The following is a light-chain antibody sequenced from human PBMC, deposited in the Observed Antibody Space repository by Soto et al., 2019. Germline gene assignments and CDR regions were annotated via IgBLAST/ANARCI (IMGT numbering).Light chain of an antibody. Sequence: EIVLTQSPATLSLSPGERATLSCRASQSVSSYLAWYQQKPGQAPRLLIYEASNRATGIPARFSGSGSGTDFTLTISSLEPEDFXXXXXXXXXXXPXYTFGQGTKLEIK. V-gene: IGKV3-11*01. CDR3: XXXXXXPXYT. CDR1: QSVSSY. CDR2: EAS. J-gene: IGKJ2*01.